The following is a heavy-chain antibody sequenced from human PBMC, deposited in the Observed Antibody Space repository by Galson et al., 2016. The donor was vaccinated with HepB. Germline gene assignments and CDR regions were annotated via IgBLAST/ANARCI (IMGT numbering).Heavy chain of an antibody. CDR3: AREDTSSWSTDFDY. D-gene: IGHD6-13*01. V-gene: IGHV3-11*06. CDR1: GFTFSDYY. Sequence: SLRLSCAASGFTFSDYYMSWIRQAPGKGLEWVSYISSSSSYINYADSVKGRFTISRDNTKNSLYLQMNSLRVEDTAVYYCAREDTSSWSTDFDYWGQGTLVTVSS. CDR2: ISSSSSYI. J-gene: IGHJ4*02.